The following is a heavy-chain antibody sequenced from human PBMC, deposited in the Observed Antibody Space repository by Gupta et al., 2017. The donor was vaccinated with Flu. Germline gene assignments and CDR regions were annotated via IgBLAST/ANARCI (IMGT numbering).Heavy chain of an antibody. CDR3: ARDGFLNWTKEPFDY. V-gene: IGHV3-21*01. Sequence: APGKGLEWVSSISSSSSYIYYADSVKGRFTISRDNAKNSLYLQMNSLRAEDTAVYYCARDGFLNWTKEPFDYWGQGTLVTVSS. J-gene: IGHJ4*02. D-gene: IGHD1-1*01. CDR2: ISSSSSYI.